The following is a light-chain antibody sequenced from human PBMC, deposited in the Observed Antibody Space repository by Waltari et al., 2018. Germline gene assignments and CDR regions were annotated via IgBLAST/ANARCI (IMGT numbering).Light chain of an antibody. CDR1: QSVSSY. CDR2: DAS. CDR3: QQRSNRPPWT. J-gene: IGKJ1*01. Sequence: EIVLTQSPATLSLSPGERATLSCSASQSVSSYLAWYQQTPGQAPRLLIYDASNRATGIPARFSGSGSGTDFTLTINSLEPEDFAVYYCQQRSNRPPWTFGQGTRVEIK. V-gene: IGKV3-11*01.